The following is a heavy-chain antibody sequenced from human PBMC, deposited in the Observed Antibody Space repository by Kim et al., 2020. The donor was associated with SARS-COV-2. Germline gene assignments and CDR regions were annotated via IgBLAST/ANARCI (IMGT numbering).Heavy chain of an antibody. V-gene: IGHV4-39*01. J-gene: IGHJ4*02. CDR3: ARQKGSFGYYFDF. D-gene: IGHD3-22*01. Sequence: SYNPSLTSRATISVDTSKNQFSLRLTSVTATDTALYYCARQKGSFGYYFDFWGQGVLVTVSS.